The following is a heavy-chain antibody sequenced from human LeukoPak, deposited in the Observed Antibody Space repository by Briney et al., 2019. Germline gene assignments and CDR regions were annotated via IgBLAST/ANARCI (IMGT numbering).Heavy chain of an antibody. J-gene: IGHJ5*02. V-gene: IGHV4-38-2*02. CDR2: IYHSGST. CDR3: ARHRRNPGYSYGTYNWFDP. Sequence: SETLSLTYTVSGYSISSGYYWGWIRQPPGKGLEWIGSIYHSGSTYYNPSLKSRVTISVDTSKNQFSLKLSSVTAADTAVYYCARHRRNPGYSYGTYNWFDPWGQGTLVTVSS. D-gene: IGHD5-18*01. CDR1: GYSISSGYY.